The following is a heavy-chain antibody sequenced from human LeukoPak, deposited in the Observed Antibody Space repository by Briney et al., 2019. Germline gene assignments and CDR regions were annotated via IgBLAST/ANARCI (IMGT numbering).Heavy chain of an antibody. D-gene: IGHD2-2*01. CDR3: ARGGIPAAISVNWFDP. J-gene: IGHJ5*02. CDR2: IYTSGIT. Sequence: PSETLSLTCTVSGGSISSYYWSWIRQPAGKGLEWIGRIYTSGITSYNPSFKSRVTMSVDTSKNQFSLKLISVTAADTAVYYCARGGIPAAISVNWFDPWGQGTLVTVSS. V-gene: IGHV4-4*07. CDR1: GGSISSYY.